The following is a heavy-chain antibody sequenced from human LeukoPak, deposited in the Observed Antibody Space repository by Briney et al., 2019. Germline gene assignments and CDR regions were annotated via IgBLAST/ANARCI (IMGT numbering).Heavy chain of an antibody. D-gene: IGHD2-2*01. Sequence: ASVKVSCKVSGYTLTELSMHWVRQAPGKGLEWMGGFDPEDGETIYAQKFQGRVTITRDTSITTAYMELSSLRSEDTAVYYCARGGRGVVPAAPYFSWFDPWGQGTLVTVSS. CDR2: FDPEDGET. J-gene: IGHJ5*02. CDR3: ARGGRGVVPAAPYFSWFDP. V-gene: IGHV1-24*01. CDR1: GYTLTELS.